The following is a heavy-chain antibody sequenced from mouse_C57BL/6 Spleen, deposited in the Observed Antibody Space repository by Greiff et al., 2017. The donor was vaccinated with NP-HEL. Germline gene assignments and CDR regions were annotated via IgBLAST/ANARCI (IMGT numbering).Heavy chain of an antibody. J-gene: IGHJ1*03. D-gene: IGHD2-5*01. V-gene: IGHV1-39*01. CDR1: GYSFTDYN. CDR2: INPNYGTT. Sequence: HLVESGPELVKPGASVKISCKASGYSFTDYNMNWVKQSNGKSLEWIGVINPNYGTTSYNQKFKGKATLTVDQSSSTAYMQLNNLTSEDSAVYYCARWPSYYSNYGGYFDVWGTGTTVTVSS. CDR3: ARWPSYYSNYGGYFDV.